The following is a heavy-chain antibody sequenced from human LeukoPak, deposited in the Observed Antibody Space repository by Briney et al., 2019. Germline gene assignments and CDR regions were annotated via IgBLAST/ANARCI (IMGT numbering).Heavy chain of an antibody. J-gene: IGHJ4*02. CDR2: ISGSGGST. CDR1: GFTFSSYA. V-gene: IGHV3-23*01. D-gene: IGHD6-19*01. Sequence: QSGGSLRLSCAASGFTFSSYAMSWVRQAPGKGLEWVSAISGSGGSTYYADSVKGRFTISRDNAKNSLYLQMNSLRAEDTALYYCAKDMGSSGWYYFDYWGQGTLVTVSS. CDR3: AKDMGSSGWYYFDY.